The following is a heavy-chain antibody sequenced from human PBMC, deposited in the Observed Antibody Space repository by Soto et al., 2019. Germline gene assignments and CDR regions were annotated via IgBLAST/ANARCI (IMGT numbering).Heavy chain of an antibody. V-gene: IGHV4-39*01. CDR3: ARLLGKGITILGVARPNWFDP. CDR1: GGSISSSSYY. Sequence: SETLSLTCTVSGGSISSSSYYWGWIRQPPGKGLEWIGSIYYSGSTYYNPSLKSRVTISVDTSKNQFSLKLSSVTAADTAVYYCARLLGKGITILGVARPNWFDPWGQGTPVTVSS. CDR2: IYYSGST. J-gene: IGHJ5*02. D-gene: IGHD3-3*01.